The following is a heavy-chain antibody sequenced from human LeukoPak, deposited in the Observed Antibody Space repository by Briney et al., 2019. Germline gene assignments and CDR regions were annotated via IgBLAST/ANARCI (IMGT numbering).Heavy chain of an antibody. CDR2: IYSGGST. Sequence: GGSLRLSCAASGFTVSSNYMSWVRQAPGKGLEWVSVIYSGGSTYYADSVKGRFTISRDNSKNTLYLQMNSLRAEDTAVYYCARVSIVVATSYYFDYWGQGTLVTVSS. J-gene: IGHJ4*02. CDR3: ARVSIVVATSYYFDY. CDR1: GFTVSSNY. D-gene: IGHD1-26*01. V-gene: IGHV3-53*01.